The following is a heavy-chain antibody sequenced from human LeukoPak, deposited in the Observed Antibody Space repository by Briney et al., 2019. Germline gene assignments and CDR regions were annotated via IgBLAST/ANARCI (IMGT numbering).Heavy chain of an antibody. Sequence: SETLSLTCTVSGGSISSYYWNWIRQPPGKGLEWIGYIYYSGSTNYNPSLKSRVTISVDTSKNQFSLKLSSVTAADTAVYYCAREKWGYGDMAYFDYWGQGTLVTVSS. J-gene: IGHJ4*02. D-gene: IGHD4-17*01. CDR2: IYYSGST. CDR3: AREKWGYGDMAYFDY. CDR1: GGSISSYY. V-gene: IGHV4-59*01.